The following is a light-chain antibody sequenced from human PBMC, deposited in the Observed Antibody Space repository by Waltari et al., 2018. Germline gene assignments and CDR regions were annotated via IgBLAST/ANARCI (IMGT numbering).Light chain of an antibody. V-gene: IGLV1-47*01. Sequence: QSVLTQAPSVSGTLGQSVAISCSGATSHVGKNHVYWYQQLPGTAPKLLIYRNSQRPSGVPDRFSASKSDTSASLTISGLRSEDEADYYCITWDDSLGGYYVFGTGTTVTVL. CDR1: TSHVGKNH. CDR2: RNS. CDR3: ITWDDSLGGYYV. J-gene: IGLJ1*01.